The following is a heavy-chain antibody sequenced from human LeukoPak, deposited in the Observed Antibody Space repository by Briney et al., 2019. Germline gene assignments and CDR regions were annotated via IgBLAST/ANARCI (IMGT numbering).Heavy chain of an antibody. J-gene: IGHJ3*02. V-gene: IGHV5-51*01. D-gene: IGHD3-22*01. CDR3: ARAADSSGYYLDDAFDI. Sequence: GESLKISCKGSGYSFTSYWIGWVRQMPGKGLEWMGIIYPGDSDTRYSPSFQGQVTISADKSISTAYLQWSSLKASDTAMYYCARAADSSGYYLDDAFDIWGQGTMVTVSS. CDR1: GYSFTSYW. CDR2: IYPGDSDT.